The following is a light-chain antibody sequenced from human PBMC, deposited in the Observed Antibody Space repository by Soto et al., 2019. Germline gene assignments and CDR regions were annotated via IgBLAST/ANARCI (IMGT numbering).Light chain of an antibody. Sequence: QSVLTQPPSASGSRGQSVTFSGTGTSSDIGDYNYVSWYQQHPGKAPKLMIYEVTKRPSGVPDRFSGSKSGNTASLTVSGLQADDEADYYCSSYAGNNNYVFGTGTKVTVL. CDR1: SSDIGDYNY. J-gene: IGLJ1*01. CDR3: SSYAGNNNYV. CDR2: EVT. V-gene: IGLV2-8*01.